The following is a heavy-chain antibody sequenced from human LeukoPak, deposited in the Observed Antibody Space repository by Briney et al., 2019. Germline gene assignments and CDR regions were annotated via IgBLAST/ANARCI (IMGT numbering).Heavy chain of an antibody. V-gene: IGHV4-39*01. D-gene: IGHD4-17*01. CDR2: IYYSGST. J-gene: IGHJ4*02. Sequence: SETLSLTCTVSGGSISSSSYYWGWIRQPPGKGLEWIGSIYYSGSTYYNPSLKSRITISVDTSKNQFSLKLSSVTAADTAVYYCARCGDGDYVIGNWGQGTLVTVSS. CDR1: GGSISSSSYY. CDR3: ARCGDGDYVIGN.